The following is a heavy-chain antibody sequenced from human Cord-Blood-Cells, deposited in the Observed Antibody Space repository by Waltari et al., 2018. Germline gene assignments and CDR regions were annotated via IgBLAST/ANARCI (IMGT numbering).Heavy chain of an antibody. J-gene: IGHJ3*02. CDR1: GGSFSGYY. Sequence: QVQLQQWGAGLLKPSETLSLTCAVYGGSFSGYYWSWIRQPPGKGLEWIGEINHSGSTNYNPSLKSRVTISVDTSKNQFSLKLSSVTAADTAVYYCARSPVVTPGAFDIWGQGTTVTVSS. CDR2: INHSGST. D-gene: IGHD2-21*02. V-gene: IGHV4-34*01. CDR3: ARSPVVTPGAFDI.